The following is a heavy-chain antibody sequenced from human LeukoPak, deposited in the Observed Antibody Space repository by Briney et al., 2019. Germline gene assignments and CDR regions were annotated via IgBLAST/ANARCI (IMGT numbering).Heavy chain of an antibody. D-gene: IGHD3-3*01. CDR1: GFTFSSYA. CDR2: ISYDGSNK. Sequence: GGSLRLSCAASGFTFSSYAMHWVRQAPGKGLEWVAVISYDGSNKYYADSVKGRFTISRDNSKNTLYLQMNSLRAEDTAVYYCARDERSWSGYSPPRFDPWGQGTLVTVSS. CDR3: ARDERSWSGYSPPRFDP. J-gene: IGHJ5*02. V-gene: IGHV3-30-3*01.